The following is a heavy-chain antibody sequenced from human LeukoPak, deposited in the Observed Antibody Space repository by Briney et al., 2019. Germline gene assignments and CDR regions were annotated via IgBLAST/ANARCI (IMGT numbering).Heavy chain of an antibody. D-gene: IGHD1-14*01. Sequence: PGRSLRLSCAASGFTFSSYAMHWVRQAPGKGLEWVAVISYDGSNKYYADSVKGRFTISRDNSKNTLYLQMNSLRAEDTAVYYCARGIRTSFDYWGQGTLVTVSS. CDR1: GFTFSSYA. CDR3: ARGIRTSFDY. V-gene: IGHV3-30-3*01. CDR2: ISYDGSNK. J-gene: IGHJ4*02.